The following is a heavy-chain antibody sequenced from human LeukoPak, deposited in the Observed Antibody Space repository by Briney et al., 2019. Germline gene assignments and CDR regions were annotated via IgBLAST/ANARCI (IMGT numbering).Heavy chain of an antibody. CDR3: ARGYGSGNYYYYGMDV. D-gene: IGHD3-10*01. V-gene: IGHV4-34*01. CDR1: GGSFSGYY. Sequence: SETLSLTCAVYGGSFSGYYWSWIRQPPGKGLEWIGEINHSGSTNYNPSLKSRVTTSVDTSKNQFSLKLSSVTAADTAVYYCARGYGSGNYYYYGMDVWGQGTTVTVSS. J-gene: IGHJ6*02. CDR2: INHSGST.